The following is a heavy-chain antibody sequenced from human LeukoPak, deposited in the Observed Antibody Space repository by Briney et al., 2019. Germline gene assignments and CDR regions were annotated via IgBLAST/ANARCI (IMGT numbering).Heavy chain of an antibody. J-gene: IGHJ4*02. Sequence: GGSLRLSCAASGFTFSSYSMNWVRQAPGKGLEWVSSISSSSSYIYYADSVKGRFTISRDNAKNSLYLQMNSLRAEDTAVYYCASEDYDSGGVLDYRGQGTLVTVSS. V-gene: IGHV3-21*01. D-gene: IGHD3-22*01. CDR3: ASEDYDSGGVLDY. CDR1: GFTFSSYS. CDR2: ISSSSSYI.